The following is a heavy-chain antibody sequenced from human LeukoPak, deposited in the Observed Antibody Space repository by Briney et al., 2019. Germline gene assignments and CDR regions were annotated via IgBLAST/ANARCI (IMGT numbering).Heavy chain of an antibody. CDR2: VYNSGST. Sequence: SETLSLTCTVSGDSISSGAYAWTWIRQSPGTGLEWIGYVYNSGSTNYNPSLKSRVTISVDTSKNQFSLKLSSVTAADTAVYYCAREGGYCSSTSCSNNWFDPWGQGTLVTVSS. CDR3: AREGGYCSSTSCSNNWFDP. J-gene: IGHJ5*02. V-gene: IGHV4-61*08. CDR1: GDSISSGAYA. D-gene: IGHD2-2*01.